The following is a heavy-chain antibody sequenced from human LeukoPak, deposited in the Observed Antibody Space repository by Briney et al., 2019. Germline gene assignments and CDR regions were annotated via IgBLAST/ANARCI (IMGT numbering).Heavy chain of an antibody. V-gene: IGHV3-74*01. CDR2: INSDGSST. CDR3: ARDLGPLRYDFWSGYYKGVDAFDI. Sequence: GGSLRLSCAASGFTFSSYWMHWVRQAPGKGLVWVSRINSDGSSTSYADSVKGRFTISRDNAKNTLYLQMNSLRAEDTAVYYCARDLGPLRYDFWSGYYKGVDAFDIWGQGTMVTVSS. CDR1: GFTFSSYW. D-gene: IGHD3-3*01. J-gene: IGHJ3*02.